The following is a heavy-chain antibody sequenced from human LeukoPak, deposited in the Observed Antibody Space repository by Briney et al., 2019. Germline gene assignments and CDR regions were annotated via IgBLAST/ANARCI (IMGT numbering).Heavy chain of an antibody. Sequence: SQTLSLTCTVSGGSISSGGYYWSCIRQHPGQGLEWIGYIYYSGRTYSNPSLKRRVTISVDTSKNQFSLKLSSVTAADTAVYYCARELDGLRYFDYWGQGTLVTVSS. D-gene: IGHD3-10*01. J-gene: IGHJ4*02. CDR2: IYYSGRT. CDR3: ARELDGLRYFDY. V-gene: IGHV4-31*03. CDR1: GGSISSGGYY.